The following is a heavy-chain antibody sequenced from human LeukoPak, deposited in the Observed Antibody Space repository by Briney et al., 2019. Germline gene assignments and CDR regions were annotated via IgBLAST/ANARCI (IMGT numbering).Heavy chain of an antibody. D-gene: IGHD3-9*01. CDR2: ISAYNGNT. CDR1: GYTFTSYG. J-gene: IGHJ4*02. V-gene: IGHV1-18*01. CDR3: ARQLRYFDWSSPHFDY. Sequence: GASVKVSCKASGYTFTSYGISWVRQAPGQGLEWMGWISAYNGNTNYAQKLQGRVTMTTDTSTSTAYMELRSLRSDDTAVYYCARQLRYFDWSSPHFDYWGQGTLVTVSS.